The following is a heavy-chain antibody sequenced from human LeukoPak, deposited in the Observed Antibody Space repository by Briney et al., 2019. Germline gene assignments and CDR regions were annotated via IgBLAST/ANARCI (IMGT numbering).Heavy chain of an antibody. V-gene: IGHV4-59*08. J-gene: IGHJ1*01. D-gene: IGHD2-15*01. CDR1: GGSISSNY. Sequence: SETLSLTCTVSGGSISSNYWSWIRQPPGKGLEWIGYIYYSGYTNYNPSLKSRVTMSVDTSKNQFSLKLNSVTAADTAVYYCATLRYCSGGSCFPKYFQHGGQGTLDSVSS. CDR3: ATLRYCSGGSCFPKYFQH. CDR2: IYYSGYT.